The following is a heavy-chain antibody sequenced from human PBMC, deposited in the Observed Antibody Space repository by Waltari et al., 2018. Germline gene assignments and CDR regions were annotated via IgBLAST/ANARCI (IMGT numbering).Heavy chain of an antibody. V-gene: IGHV2-70*04. J-gene: IGHJ4*02. CDR2: IDWDDDK. CDR1: GFSLTTTGIR. Sequence: QVTLKESGPALVKSTQTLTLTCTFSGFSLTTTGIRVSWIRQPPRKAPEWLARIDWDDDKFYSPYLEARLTISKDTSKNQVVLTMTNMDPVDTATYFCARGPGGKCASCYDYWGQGSLVTVSS. D-gene: IGHD3-16*01. CDR3: ARGPGGKCASCYDY.